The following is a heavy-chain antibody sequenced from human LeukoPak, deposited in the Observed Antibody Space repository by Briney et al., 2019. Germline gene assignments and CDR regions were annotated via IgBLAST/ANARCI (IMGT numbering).Heavy chain of an antibody. Sequence: GRSLRLSCAASGFTFSSYAMHWVRQAPGKGLEWVAVISYDGSNKYYADSVKGRFTISRDNSKNTLYLQMNSLRAEDTAVYYCAKDTYSSGRRGWFDPWGQGTLVTVSS. CDR3: AKDTYSSGRRGWFDP. CDR1: GFTFSSYA. CDR2: ISYDGSNK. J-gene: IGHJ5*02. D-gene: IGHD6-19*01. V-gene: IGHV3-30*04.